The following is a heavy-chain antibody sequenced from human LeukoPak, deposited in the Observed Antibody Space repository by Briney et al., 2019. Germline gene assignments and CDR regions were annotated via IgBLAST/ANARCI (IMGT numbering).Heavy chain of an antibody. J-gene: IGHJ4*02. V-gene: IGHV3-21*01. CDR1: GFTFSSYS. Sequence: GGSLRLSCAASGFTFSSYSMNWVRQAPGKGLEWVSSISSSSSYIYYADSVKGRFTISRDNAKNSLYLQMNSLRAEDTAMYYCARAPRYCSSTSCSGYWGQGTLVTVSS. CDR3: ARAPRYCSSTSCSGY. D-gene: IGHD2-2*01. CDR2: ISSSSSYI.